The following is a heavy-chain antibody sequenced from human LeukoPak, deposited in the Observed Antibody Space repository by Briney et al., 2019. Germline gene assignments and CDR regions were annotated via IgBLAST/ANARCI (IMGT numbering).Heavy chain of an antibody. J-gene: IGHJ4*02. CDR2: ISGSGGST. V-gene: IGHV3-23*01. Sequence: GGSLRLSCGASGFTFSSYAMSWVRQAPGKGLEGVSAISGSGGSTYYADSVKGRFTISRDNSKNTLYLQTNSLRAEDTAVYYCAKDISSGYYFDDYWGQGTLVTVSS. CDR3: AKDISSGYYFDDY. D-gene: IGHD3-22*01. CDR1: GFTFSSYA.